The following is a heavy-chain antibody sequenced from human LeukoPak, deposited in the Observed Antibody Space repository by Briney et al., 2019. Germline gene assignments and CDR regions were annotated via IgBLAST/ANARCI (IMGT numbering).Heavy chain of an antibody. Sequence: PSETLSLTCTVAGGSIRSYHWSWIRQPPGKRLEWIRYIYDSGSTNYNPSLKSRVTISIDTSKNQFSLKLSSVTAADTAVYDCARVAKHTGIEFHDYGDYRVPDYWGQGTLVTVSS. V-gene: IGHV4-59*01. CDR1: GGSIRSYH. D-gene: IGHD4-17*01. J-gene: IGHJ4*02. CDR2: IYDSGST. CDR3: ARVAKHTGIEFHDYGDYRVPDY.